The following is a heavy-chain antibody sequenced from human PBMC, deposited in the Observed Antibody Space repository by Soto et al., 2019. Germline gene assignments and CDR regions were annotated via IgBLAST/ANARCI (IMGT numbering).Heavy chain of an antibody. Sequence: QVQLQESGPGLVKPSQTLSLTCTVSGGSISSGDYYWSWIRQHPGKGLEWIGYIYYMGSTYYNPSLTSRVTISVDTSTNQFPLKLSSVTAADTAVYYCARWWSGSRQGFDPWGQGTLVTVSS. D-gene: IGHD3-3*01. J-gene: IGHJ5*02. CDR3: ARWWSGSRQGFDP. CDR2: IYYMGST. CDR1: GGSISSGDYY. V-gene: IGHV4-31*03.